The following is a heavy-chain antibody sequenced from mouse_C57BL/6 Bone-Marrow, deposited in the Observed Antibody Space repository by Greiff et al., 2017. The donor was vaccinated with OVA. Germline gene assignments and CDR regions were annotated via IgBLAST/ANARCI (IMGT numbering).Heavy chain of an antibody. V-gene: IGHV5-15*01. Sequence: EVQLQESGGGLVQPGGSLKLSCAASGFTFSDYGMAWVRQAPRKGPEWVAFISNLAYSIYYADTVTGRFTISREPAKNTLYLEKSSLRSEDTAMYYCSRQGYYYGSSHWYFDVWGTGTTVTVSS. J-gene: IGHJ1*03. CDR3: SRQGYYYGSSHWYFDV. CDR1: GFTFSDYG. CDR2: ISNLAYSI. D-gene: IGHD1-1*01.